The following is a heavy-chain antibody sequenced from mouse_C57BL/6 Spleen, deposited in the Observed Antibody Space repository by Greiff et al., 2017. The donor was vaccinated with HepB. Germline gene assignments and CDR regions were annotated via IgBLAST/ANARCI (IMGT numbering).Heavy chain of an antibody. CDR2: SRNKANDYTT. J-gene: IGHJ4*01. D-gene: IGHD1-1*01. CDR3: ARAVRSYYYAMDY. V-gene: IGHV7-1*01. CDR1: GFTFSDFY. Sequence: EVKLVESGGGLVQSGRSLRLSCATSGFTFSDFYMEWVRQAPGKGLEWIAASRNKANDYTTEYSASVKGRFIVSRDTSQSILYLQMNALRAEDTAIYYCARAVRSYYYAMDYWGQGTSVTVSS.